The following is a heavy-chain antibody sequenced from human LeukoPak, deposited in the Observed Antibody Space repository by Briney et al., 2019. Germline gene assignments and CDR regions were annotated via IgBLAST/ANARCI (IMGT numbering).Heavy chain of an antibody. CDR3: GGGWYFFDY. D-gene: IGHD6-19*01. V-gene: IGHV3-30*03. CDR2: ISYDGNNK. J-gene: IGHJ4*02. Sequence: GGSLRLSCAASGFSFSTYGMHWVRQAPGKGLEWVAVISYDGNNKYYADSVKGRFSISRDNSKSTLYLQMNSLRAEDTAVYYCGGGWYFFDYWGQGTLVTVSS. CDR1: GFSFSTYG.